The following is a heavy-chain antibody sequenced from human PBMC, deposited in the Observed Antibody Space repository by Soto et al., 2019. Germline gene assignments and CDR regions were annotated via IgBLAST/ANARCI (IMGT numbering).Heavy chain of an antibody. CDR2: IYYSGST. D-gene: IGHD6-13*01. CDR3: ARDRQQLYSNWIDP. J-gene: IGHJ5*02. Sequence: QVQLQESGPGLVKPSQTLSLTCTVTGGSISSGAYYWNWIRQRPGKGLEWIGYIYYSGSTYYNPSLKSRVTISVDTSKNQFSLKLSSVTAADTAVYYCARDRQQLYSNWIDPWGQGTLVTVSS. CDR1: GGSISSGAYY. V-gene: IGHV4-31*03.